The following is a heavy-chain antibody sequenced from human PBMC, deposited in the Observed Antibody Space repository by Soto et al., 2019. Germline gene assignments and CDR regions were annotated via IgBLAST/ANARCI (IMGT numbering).Heavy chain of an antibody. CDR3: AKERDIVVIVAPVDY. J-gene: IGHJ4*02. CDR1: GFTFSSYG. V-gene: IGHV3-30*18. CDR2: ISYDGSNK. Sequence: GGSLRLSCAASGFTFSSYGMHWVRQAPGKGLEWVAVISYDGSNKYYADSVKGRFTISRDNSKNTLYLQMNSLRAEDTAVYYFAKERDIVVIVAPVDYWGQGTLVTVSS. D-gene: IGHD2-15*01.